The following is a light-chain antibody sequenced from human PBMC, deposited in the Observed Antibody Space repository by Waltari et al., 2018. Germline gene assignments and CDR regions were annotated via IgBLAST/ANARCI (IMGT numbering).Light chain of an antibody. V-gene: IGLV5-45*03. Sequence: QAVLTQPSALSASPGASARLTCTLRSGINVGNYRIHWYQQKPGSPPQYLPRYKSDSDKHPHSRVPSRFSGSKDDSANAGILLISWLQSDDEADYYCMIWHNNAVVFGGGTTLTVL. J-gene: IGLJ2*01. CDR3: MIWHNNAVV. CDR1: SGINVGNYR. CDR2: YKSDSDK.